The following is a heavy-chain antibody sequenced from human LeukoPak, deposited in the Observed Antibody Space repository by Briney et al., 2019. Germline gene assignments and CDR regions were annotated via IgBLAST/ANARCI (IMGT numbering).Heavy chain of an antibody. CDR1: GFTFSSYS. D-gene: IGHD3-10*01. V-gene: IGHV3-21*01. CDR3: ARGLGSYYYDYYFDY. CDR2: ISSSSSYI. J-gene: IGHJ4*02. Sequence: GGSLRLSCAASGFTFSSYSMNWVRQAPGKGLEWVSSISSSSSYIYYADSVKGRFTISRDNAKNSLYLQMNSLRAEDTAVYYCARGLGSYYYDYYFDYWGQGTLVTVSS.